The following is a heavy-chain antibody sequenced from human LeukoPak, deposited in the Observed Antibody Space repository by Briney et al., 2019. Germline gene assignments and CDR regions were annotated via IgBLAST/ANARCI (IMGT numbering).Heavy chain of an antibody. J-gene: IGHJ4*02. V-gene: IGHV3-74*01. D-gene: IGHD4-11*01. CDR2: ISPDGSTT. Sequence: PGGSLRLSCAASGFTFSSYWMTWVRQAPGKGLVWVSRISPDGSTTGYADSVKGRFTASRDNARNTLYLQINSLRAEDSAVYYCTRDRTTITLFELWGQGTLVTVSS. CDR1: GFTFSSYW. CDR3: TRDRTTITLFEL.